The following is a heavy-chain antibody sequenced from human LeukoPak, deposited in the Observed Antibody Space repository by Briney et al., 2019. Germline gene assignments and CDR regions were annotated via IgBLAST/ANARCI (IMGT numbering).Heavy chain of an antibody. CDR2: ISYDGSHK. CDR1: GFTFSTYA. V-gene: IGHV3-30*04. CDR3: AKEDPFDY. J-gene: IGHJ4*02. Sequence: GGSLRLSCAASGFTFSTYAMHWVRQAPGKGLVWVALISYDGSHKYYADSVKGRFTISRDNSKNTLYLQMNSLRAEDTAVYYCAKEDPFDYWGQGTLVTVSS.